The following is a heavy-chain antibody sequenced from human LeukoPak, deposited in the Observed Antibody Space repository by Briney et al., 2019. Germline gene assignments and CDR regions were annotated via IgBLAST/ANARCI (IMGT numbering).Heavy chain of an antibody. D-gene: IGHD4-11*01. Sequence: SETLSLTCTVSGGSITNYYWSWIRQPPGKGPEWIGYIYYSGSTNYNPSLKSRVTILVDTSKNQFSLKLSSVTAADTAVYYCARHEQTTVDAFDIWGQGTMVTVSS. V-gene: IGHV4-59*08. CDR3: ARHEQTTVDAFDI. J-gene: IGHJ3*02. CDR2: IYYSGST. CDR1: GGSITNYY.